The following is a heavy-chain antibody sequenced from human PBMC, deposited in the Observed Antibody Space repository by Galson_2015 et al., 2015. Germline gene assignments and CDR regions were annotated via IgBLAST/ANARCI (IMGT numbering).Heavy chain of an antibody. CDR1: YAFTSYY. V-gene: IGHV1-46*01. Sequence: YAFTSYYIHWVRQAPGQGLEWMGIINPSGGYTTYAQKFQARVTMTRDTSTSTFYMELSSLRSDDTAVYYCARVQQPHYYGMDVWGQGTTVTVSS. J-gene: IGHJ6*02. CDR2: INPSGGYT. D-gene: IGHD6-13*01. CDR3: ARVQQPHYYGMDV.